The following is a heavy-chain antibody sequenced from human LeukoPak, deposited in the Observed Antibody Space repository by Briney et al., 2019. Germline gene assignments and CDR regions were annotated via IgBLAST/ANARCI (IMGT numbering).Heavy chain of an antibody. J-gene: IGHJ6*03. D-gene: IGHD6-25*01. CDR2: IKQDGSEK. Sequence: GGSLRLSCAASGFTFSSYWMSWVRQAPGQGLEWVANIKQDGSEKYYVDSVKGRFTLSRDNAKNSLYLHMNSLRAEDAAVYFCARGLAADFYFYYYMDVWGKGTTVTVSS. V-gene: IGHV3-7*01. CDR3: ARGLAADFYFYYYMDV. CDR1: GFTFSSYW.